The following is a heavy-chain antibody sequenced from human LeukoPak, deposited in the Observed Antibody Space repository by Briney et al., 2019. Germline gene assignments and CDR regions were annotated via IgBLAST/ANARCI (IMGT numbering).Heavy chain of an antibody. J-gene: IGHJ6*02. D-gene: IGHD1-1*01. Sequence: GGSLRPSCAASGFTFSSYSMNWVRQAPGKGLEWVSSISSSSSYIYYADSVKGRFTISRDNAKNSLYLQMNSLRAEDTAVYYCARDRSGTTGTGFGYYGMDVWGQGTTVTVSS. V-gene: IGHV3-21*01. CDR3: ARDRSGTTGTGFGYYGMDV. CDR1: GFTFSSYS. CDR2: ISSSSSYI.